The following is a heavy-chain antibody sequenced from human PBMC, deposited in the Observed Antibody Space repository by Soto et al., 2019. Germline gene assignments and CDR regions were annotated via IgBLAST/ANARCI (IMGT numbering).Heavy chain of an antibody. V-gene: IGHV4-31*03. CDR2: IYYSGRT. Sequence: SETLSLTCTVSGGSISSGGYYWSWIRQHPGKGLEWIGYIYYSGRTDYNPSLHRRVSIAVDTTENQFSLKLTSVTAADTSGCYCPSGSLSSTSSWFDPWGRGTLVTVSS. CDR3: PSGSLSSTSSWFDP. CDR1: GGSISSGGYY. J-gene: IGHJ5*02. D-gene: IGHD6-6*01.